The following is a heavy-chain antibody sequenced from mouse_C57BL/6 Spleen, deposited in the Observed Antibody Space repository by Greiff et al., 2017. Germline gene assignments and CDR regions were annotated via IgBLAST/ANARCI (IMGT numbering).Heavy chain of an antibody. CDR3: TRKVYFYYGSICENYYAMDY. Sequence: QVQLQQSGAELVRPGASVTLSCKASGYTFTDYEMHWVKQTPVHGLEWIGAIDPETGGTAYNQKFKGKAILTADKSSRTAYIELRSLSSEDSSVYYCTRKVYFYYGSICENYYAMDYWCQGTSVTVSS. CDR2: IDPETGGT. V-gene: IGHV1-15*01. D-gene: IGHD1-1*01. CDR1: GYTFTDYE. J-gene: IGHJ4*01.